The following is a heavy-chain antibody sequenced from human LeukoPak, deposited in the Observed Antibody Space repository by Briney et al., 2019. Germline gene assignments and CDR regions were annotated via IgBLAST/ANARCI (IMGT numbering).Heavy chain of an antibody. Sequence: GGSLRFSCAASGFTFSSYGMNWVRQAPGKGPEWVAFTRYDEDNKYYADSVKGRFTISRDNSKNTLYLQMNSLRAEDTAVYYCAKDTSTISVSGTCFDYWGQGTLVTVSS. CDR2: TRYDEDNK. D-gene: IGHD6-19*01. J-gene: IGHJ4*02. CDR1: GFTFSSYG. CDR3: AKDTSTISVSGTCFDY. V-gene: IGHV3-30*02.